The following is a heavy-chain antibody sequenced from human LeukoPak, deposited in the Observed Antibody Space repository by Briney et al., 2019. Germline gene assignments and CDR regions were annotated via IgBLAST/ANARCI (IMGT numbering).Heavy chain of an antibody. CDR1: GYTFTSYD. CDR3: ARGDSIAVAGGYWFDP. J-gene: IGHJ5*02. D-gene: IGHD6-19*01. CDR2: MNPNSGNT. V-gene: IGHV1-8*01. Sequence: GASVKVSCKASGYTFTSYDINWVRQATGQGLEWMGWMNPNSGNTGYAQKFQGRVTMTRNTSISTAYMELSSLRSEDTAVYYCARGDSIAVAGGYWFDPWGRGTLVTVSS.